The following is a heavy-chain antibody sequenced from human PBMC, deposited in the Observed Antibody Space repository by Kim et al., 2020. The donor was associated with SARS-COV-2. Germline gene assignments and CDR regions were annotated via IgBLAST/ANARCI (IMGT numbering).Heavy chain of an antibody. D-gene: IGHD3-3*01. V-gene: IGHV4-61*01. Sequence: SETLSLTCTVSGGSVSSGSYVWSWIRQPQGKGLEWIGCIDYSGNTNYNPSLKSRVTMSVDTSKNQFSLKLRTVTAADTAVNYCARAPNEFWSGYPYYFDYWGQRTLVTVSS. CDR1: GGSVSSGSYV. CDR3: ARAPNEFWSGYPYYFDY. CDR2: IDYSGNT. J-gene: IGHJ4*02.